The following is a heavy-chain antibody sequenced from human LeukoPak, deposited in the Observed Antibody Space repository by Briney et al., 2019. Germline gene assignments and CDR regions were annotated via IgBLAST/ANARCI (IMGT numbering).Heavy chain of an antibody. J-gene: IGHJ3*02. CDR1: GGTFSSYA. CDR2: IIPIFGTA. D-gene: IGHD3-10*01. Sequence: SVKVSCKASGGTFSSYAISWVRQAPGQGLEWMGGIIPIFGTANYAQKFQGRVTITTDESTSTAYMELSSLRSEDTAVYYCARAYYYGSGERIDAFDIWGQGTMVTVSP. V-gene: IGHV1-69*05. CDR3: ARAYYYGSGERIDAFDI.